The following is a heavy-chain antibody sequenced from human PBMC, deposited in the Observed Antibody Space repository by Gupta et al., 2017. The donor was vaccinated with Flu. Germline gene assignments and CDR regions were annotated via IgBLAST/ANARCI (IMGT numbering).Heavy chain of an antibody. D-gene: IGHD6-19*01. Sequence: EVQLVESGGGLVQPGGSLRLSCAASGFTSSSYAMNWVRQAPGKGLEWVSYISSSGSTIYYADSVKGRFTISRDNAKNSLYLQMNSLRAEDTAVYYCARERRYSSGWYAPFDYWGQGTLVTVSS. CDR1: GFTSSSYA. V-gene: IGHV3-48*03. CDR3: ARERRYSSGWYAPFDY. CDR2: ISSSGSTI. J-gene: IGHJ4*02.